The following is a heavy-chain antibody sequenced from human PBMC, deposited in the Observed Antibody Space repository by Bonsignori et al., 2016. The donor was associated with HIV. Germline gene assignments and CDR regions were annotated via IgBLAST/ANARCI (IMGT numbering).Heavy chain of an antibody. J-gene: IGHJ3*02. D-gene: IGHD1-1*01. Sequence: VRQAPGKGLEWVSVIYSGGSSTYYADSVKGRFTISRDNSKNTLYLQMNSLRAEDTAVYYCAKDGYRAFDIWGQGTMVTVSS. V-gene: IGHV3-23*03. CDR3: AKDGYRAFDI. CDR2: IYSGGSST.